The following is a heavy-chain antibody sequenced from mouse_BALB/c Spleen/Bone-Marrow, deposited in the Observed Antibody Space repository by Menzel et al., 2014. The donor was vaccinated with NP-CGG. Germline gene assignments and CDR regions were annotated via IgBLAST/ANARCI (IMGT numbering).Heavy chain of an antibody. CDR1: GYTFTSSW. Sequence: PGASVKLSCKASGYTFTSSWMHWAKQRPGQGLEWIGEIHPNSGNTNYNEKFKGKATLTVDTSSSTAYVDLSSLTSEDSAVYYCARGGFDYWGQGTTLTVSS. J-gene: IGHJ2*01. V-gene: IGHV1S130*01. CDR3: ARGGFDY. CDR2: IHPNSGNT.